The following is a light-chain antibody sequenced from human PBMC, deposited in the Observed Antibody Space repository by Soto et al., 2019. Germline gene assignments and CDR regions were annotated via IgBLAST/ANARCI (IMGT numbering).Light chain of an antibody. Sequence: IVLKHSPGTLSLSPGERATLSCRASQSVSSSYLAWSQQKPGQAPRLLIYGASSRATGIQDRFSGSGSGTDFTLTISRLEPEDFAVYYCQQYHNSPLTCGGGTKVEIK. CDR2: GAS. J-gene: IGKJ4*01. V-gene: IGKV3-20*01. CDR1: QSVSSSY. CDR3: QQYHNSPLT.